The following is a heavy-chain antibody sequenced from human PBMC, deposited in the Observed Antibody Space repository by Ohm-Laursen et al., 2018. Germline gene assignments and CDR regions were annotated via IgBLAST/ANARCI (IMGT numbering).Heavy chain of an antibody. D-gene: IGHD3-16*01. V-gene: IGHV3-9*01. J-gene: IGHJ4*02. CDR1: GFTFDNYA. CDR2: ISWNNGYI. Sequence: SLRLSCTASGFTFDNYAMHWVRQAPGKGLEWVSGISWNNGYIGYADSVKGRFTISRDNAKNSLYLQVNSLRAEDTALYYCAKVEGYAGAHWGQGTLVTVSS. CDR3: AKVEGYAGAH.